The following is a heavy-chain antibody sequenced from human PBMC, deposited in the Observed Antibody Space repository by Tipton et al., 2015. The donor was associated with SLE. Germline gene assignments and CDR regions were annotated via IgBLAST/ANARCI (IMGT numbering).Heavy chain of an antibody. J-gene: IGHJ2*01. D-gene: IGHD3-3*01. CDR3: ARGVWSGSFFDL. V-gene: IGHV4-39*07. CDR2: IHYSGST. Sequence: LRLSCTVSGGSISSSSYYWGWIRQPPGKGLEWIGSIHYSGSTYHNPSLKSRVTISVDTSKNQFSLKLSSVTAADTAVYYCARGVWSGSFFDLWGRGTLVTVSS. CDR1: GGSISSSSYY.